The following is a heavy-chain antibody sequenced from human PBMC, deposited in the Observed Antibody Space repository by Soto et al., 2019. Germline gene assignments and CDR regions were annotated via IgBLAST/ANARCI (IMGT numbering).Heavy chain of an antibody. D-gene: IGHD6-19*01. V-gene: IGHV4-59*01. J-gene: IGHJ4*02. CDR2: IYYSGST. CDR3: ARGPLRYSSGWYFGY. CDR1: GGSISSYY. Sequence: SETLSLTCTVSGGSISSYYWSWIRQPPGKGLEWIGYIYYSGSTNYNPSLKSRVTISVDTSKNQFSLKLSSVTAADTAVYYCARGPLRYSSGWYFGYWGQGTLVTVSS.